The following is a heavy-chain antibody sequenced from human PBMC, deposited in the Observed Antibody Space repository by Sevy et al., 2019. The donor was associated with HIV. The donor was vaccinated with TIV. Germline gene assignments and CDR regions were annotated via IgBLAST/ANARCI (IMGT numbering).Heavy chain of an antibody. J-gene: IGHJ4*02. CDR3: ARVKDDSSGYRFDY. CDR1: GFTFSRYW. Sequence: VGSLRLSCAASGFTFSRYWMSWVRQAPGKGLEWVANIKQDGSEKYYVDSVKGRFTISRDNAKNSLYLQMNSLRADDTAVYYCARVKDDSSGYRFDYWGQGTLVTVSS. CDR2: IKQDGSEK. D-gene: IGHD3-22*01. V-gene: IGHV3-7*01.